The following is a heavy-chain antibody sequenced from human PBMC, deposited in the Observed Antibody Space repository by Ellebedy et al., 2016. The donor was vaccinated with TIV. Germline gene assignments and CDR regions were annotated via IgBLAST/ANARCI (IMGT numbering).Heavy chain of an antibody. V-gene: IGHV5-10-1*01. CDR3: ARQTPNHPMDF. CDR1: GYSLSSYW. CDR2: IDTSDSYT. Sequence: GESLKISCKASGYSLSSYWISWVRQMPGRGLEWMGRIDTSDSYTHYSPSFQGHLTISIDKSISTDYLQWSSLKASDTAMYYCARQTPNHPMDFWGQGTTVTVSS. D-gene: IGHD1-14*01. J-gene: IGHJ6*02.